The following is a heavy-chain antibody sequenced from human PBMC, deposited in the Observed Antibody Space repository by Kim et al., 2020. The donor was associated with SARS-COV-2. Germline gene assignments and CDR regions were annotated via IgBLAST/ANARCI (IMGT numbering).Heavy chain of an antibody. J-gene: IGHJ3*02. CDR2: INHSGST. Sequence: SETLSLTCAVYGGSFSGYYWSWIRQPPGKGLEWIGEINHSGSTNYNPSLKSRVTISVDTSKNQFSLKLSSVTAADTAVYYCARGLLWFGELSPVAFDIWGQGTMVTVSS. CDR3: ARGLLWFGELSPVAFDI. V-gene: IGHV4-34*01. D-gene: IGHD3-10*01. CDR1: GGSFSGYY.